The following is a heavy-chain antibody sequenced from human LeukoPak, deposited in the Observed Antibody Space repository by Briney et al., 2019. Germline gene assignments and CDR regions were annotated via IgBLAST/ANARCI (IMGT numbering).Heavy chain of an antibody. Sequence: PGGSLRLSCAASGFTFSSYSVNWVRQAPGKGLEWVSSISERSSYIYYADSMKGRFTISRDNAKNSLYLQMNSLRAEDTAVYYCARPTRRQNDACDIGGQGTVVTVFS. J-gene: IGHJ3*02. CDR1: GFTFSSYS. CDR2: ISERSSYI. CDR3: ARPTRRQNDACDI. V-gene: IGHV3-21*01.